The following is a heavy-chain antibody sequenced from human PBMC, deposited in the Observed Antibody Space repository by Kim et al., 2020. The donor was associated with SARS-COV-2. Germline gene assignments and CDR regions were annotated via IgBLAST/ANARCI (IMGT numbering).Heavy chain of an antibody. D-gene: IGHD3-22*01. Sequence: YNPSLKSRVTISVDTSKNQFSLKLSSVTAADTAVYYCARENYYDSSGCDPWGQGTLVTVSS. CDR3: ARENYYDSSGCDP. V-gene: IGHV4-31*02. J-gene: IGHJ5*02.